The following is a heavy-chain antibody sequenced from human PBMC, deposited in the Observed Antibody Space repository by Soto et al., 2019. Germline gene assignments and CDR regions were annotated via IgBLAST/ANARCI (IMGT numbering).Heavy chain of an antibody. CDR2: IYYSGST. CDR1: GGSISSGGYY. J-gene: IGHJ4*02. D-gene: IGHD3-22*01. V-gene: IGHV4-31*03. Sequence: SETLSLTCTVSGGSISSGGYYWSWIRQHPGKGLEWIGYIYYSGSTYYNPSLKSRVTISVDTSKNQFSLKLSSVTAADTAVYYCARFARINYDSSGYYHYYFDYWGQGTLVTVSS. CDR3: ARFARINYDSSGYYHYYFDY.